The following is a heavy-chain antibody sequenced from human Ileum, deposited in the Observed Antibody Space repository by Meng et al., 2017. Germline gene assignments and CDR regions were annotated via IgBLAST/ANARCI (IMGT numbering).Heavy chain of an antibody. J-gene: IGHJ4*02. V-gene: IGHV3-21*01. Sequence: GESLKISCVGSGFTFNTYEMNWVRQAPGRGLEWVSSIDGRSNYKYYAGSVKGRFTISRDNAKNSLYLQMNSLRAGDTAVYYCVTSATSDAAYWGQGTLVTVSS. D-gene: IGHD6-13*01. CDR3: VTSATSDAAY. CDR1: GFTFNTYE. CDR2: IDGRSNYK.